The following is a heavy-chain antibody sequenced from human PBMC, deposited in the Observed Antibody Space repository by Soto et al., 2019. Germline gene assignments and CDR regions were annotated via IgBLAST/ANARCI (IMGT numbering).Heavy chain of an antibody. CDR2: IKSKPDGGTT. J-gene: IGHJ4*02. CDR3: VTGQYCDY. CDR1: GFTFSNAW. Sequence: PGGSVRLSCXGSGFTFSNAWINWVRQAPGKGLEWVGRIKSKPDGGTTDYAAPVKGRFTISRDDSRNSVYLQMNSLKTEDTALYYCVTGQYCDYWGQGTLVTVSS. V-gene: IGHV3-15*01.